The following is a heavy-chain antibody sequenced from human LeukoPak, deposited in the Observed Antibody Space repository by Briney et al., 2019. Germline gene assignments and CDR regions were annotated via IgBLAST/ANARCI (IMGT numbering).Heavy chain of an antibody. CDR3: ARRHYDILTGYLAGVRY. D-gene: IGHD3-9*01. CDR1: GGSFSGYY. Sequence: SETLSLTCAVYGGSFSGYYWSWIRQPPGKGLEWIGEINHSGSTNYNPSLKSRVTISVDTSKNQFSLKLSSVTAADTVVYYCARRHYDILTGYLAGVRYWGQGTLVTVSS. J-gene: IGHJ4*02. V-gene: IGHV4-34*01. CDR2: INHSGST.